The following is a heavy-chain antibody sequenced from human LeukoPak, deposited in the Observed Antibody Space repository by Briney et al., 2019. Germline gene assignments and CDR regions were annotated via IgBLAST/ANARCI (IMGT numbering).Heavy chain of an antibody. D-gene: IGHD6-13*01. CDR2: IYYSGST. Sequence: SETLSLTCTVSGGSISSYYWSWIRQPPGKGLEWIGYIYYSGSTNYNPSLKSRVTISVDTSKNQFSLKLSSVTAADTAVYYCARAGDSSSWLIEIVFDYWGQGTLVTVSS. CDR1: GGSISSYY. V-gene: IGHV4-59*01. CDR3: ARAGDSSSWLIEIVFDY. J-gene: IGHJ4*02.